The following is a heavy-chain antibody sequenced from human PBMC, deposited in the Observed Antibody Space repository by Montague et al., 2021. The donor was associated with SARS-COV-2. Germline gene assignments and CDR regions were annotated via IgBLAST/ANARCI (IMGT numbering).Heavy chain of an antibody. CDR2: IYSSGGT. CDR3: ARRTDILTGYYDY. J-gene: IGHJ4*02. CDR1: GGSISHYY. Sequence: SETLSLTCAVSGGSISHYYWSWIRQPPGKGLEWIGYIYSSGGTNYNPSLKSRVTLSLVAAKTHFSLRLSSVTAADTAVYYCARRTDILTGYYDYWGQGTLVTVSS. V-gene: IGHV4-59*01. D-gene: IGHD3-9*01.